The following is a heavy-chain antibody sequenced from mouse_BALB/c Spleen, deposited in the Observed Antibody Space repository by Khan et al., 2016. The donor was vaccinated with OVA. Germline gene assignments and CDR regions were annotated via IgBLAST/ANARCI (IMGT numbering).Heavy chain of an antibody. Sequence: EVELVESGGGLVKPGGSLKLSCAASGFTFSDYYMYWIRQTPEKRLEWVATISDGSTYTYYPDSAKGRFTISRDNAKNSLYLQMSSLKSEDTAIYYCARGHYGDPFSYWGQGTLVTVSA. CDR2: ISDGSTYT. V-gene: IGHV5-4*02. J-gene: IGHJ3*01. CDR1: GFTFSDYY. CDR3: ARGHYGDPFSY. D-gene: IGHD2-13*01.